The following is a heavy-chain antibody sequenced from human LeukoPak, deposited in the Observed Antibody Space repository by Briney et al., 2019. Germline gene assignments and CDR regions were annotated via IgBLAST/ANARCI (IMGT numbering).Heavy chain of an antibody. CDR3: ARDIPPDY. CDR1: GGSISSGSYF. Sequence: SETLSLTCTVSGGSISSGSYFWSWIRQPAGRGLEWIGRIYTSGSTNYNPSLKSRVTISVDTSKNHFSLKLSSVTAADTAVYYCARDIPPDYWGQGTLVTVSS. J-gene: IGHJ4*02. V-gene: IGHV4-61*02. CDR2: IYTSGST.